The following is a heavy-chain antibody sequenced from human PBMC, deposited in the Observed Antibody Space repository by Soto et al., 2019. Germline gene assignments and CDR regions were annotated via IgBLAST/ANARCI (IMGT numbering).Heavy chain of an antibody. V-gene: IGHV4-31*03. D-gene: IGHD3-9*01. CDR2: IYYSGST. Sequence: SETLALTCTVSGGSISSGGYYWSWIRQHPGKGLEWIGYIYYSGSTYYNLSLKSRVTISVDTSKNQFSLKLSSVTAADTAVYYCARDPNYDILTGYPQWGQGTLVTVSS. CDR3: ARDPNYDILTGYPQ. J-gene: IGHJ4*02. CDR1: GGSISSGGYY.